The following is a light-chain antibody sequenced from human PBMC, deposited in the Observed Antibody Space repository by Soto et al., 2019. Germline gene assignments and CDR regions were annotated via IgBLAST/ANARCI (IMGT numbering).Light chain of an antibody. V-gene: IGKV3-20*01. CDR1: QSLTSNY. CDR3: HQYDVSPYP. CDR2: GAS. Sequence: EIVLTQSPGTLSLSPGDRATLSCRASQSLTSNYVAWYQQRPGQAPRLLISGASTRATGIPDRFSGFGSGTDFTLAIRRLEPADFAVYYCHQYDVSPYPFDQGTKVHIK. J-gene: IGKJ2*01.